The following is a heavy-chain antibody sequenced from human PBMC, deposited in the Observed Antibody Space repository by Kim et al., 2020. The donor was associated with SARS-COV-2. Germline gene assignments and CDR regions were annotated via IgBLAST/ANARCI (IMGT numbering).Heavy chain of an antibody. D-gene: IGHD2-15*01. Sequence: SETLSLTCTVSGGSINNNSYYWGWIRQPPGKGLEWIGSIYYSGSTYYNPSLKSRVTISVDTSKNQFSLKLSSVTAADTAVFYCASVNCSGGSCYSGYFDYWGQGALVTVSS. J-gene: IGHJ4*02. CDR2: IYYSGST. V-gene: IGHV4-39*07. CDR3: ASVNCSGGSCYSGYFDY. CDR1: GGSINNNSYY.